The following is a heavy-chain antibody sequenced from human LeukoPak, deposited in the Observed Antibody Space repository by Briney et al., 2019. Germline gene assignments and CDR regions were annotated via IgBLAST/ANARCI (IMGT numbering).Heavy chain of an antibody. J-gene: IGHJ4*02. Sequence: GGSLRLSCAASGFTFSSYAVSWVRQAPGKGLEWVSAISGSGGSTYYADSVKGRFTISRDNSKNTLYLQMNSLRAEDTAVYYCARRTIVGAITGIDYWGQGTLVTVSS. CDR1: GFTFSSYA. V-gene: IGHV3-23*01. CDR2: ISGSGGST. D-gene: IGHD1-26*01. CDR3: ARRTIVGAITGIDY.